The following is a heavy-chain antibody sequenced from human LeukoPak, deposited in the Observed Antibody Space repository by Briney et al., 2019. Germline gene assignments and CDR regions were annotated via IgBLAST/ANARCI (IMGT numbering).Heavy chain of an antibody. V-gene: IGHV4-39*01. D-gene: IGHD3-10*01. Sequence: SETLSLTCTVSSGSISISSYYWRWIRQPPGKGLEWIGSIYYSGSTYYNPSLKSRVTISVDTSKNQFSLKLSSVTAADTAVYYCASSTYYYGSGSYDYWGQGTLVTVSS. CDR3: ASSTYYYGSGSYDY. CDR1: SGSISISSYY. CDR2: IYYSGST. J-gene: IGHJ4*02.